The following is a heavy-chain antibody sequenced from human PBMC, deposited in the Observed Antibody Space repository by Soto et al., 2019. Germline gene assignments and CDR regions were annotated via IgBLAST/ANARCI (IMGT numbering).Heavy chain of an antibody. CDR2: IYYSGST. CDR1: GGSISSGGYY. Sequence: QVQLQESGPGLVKPSQTLSLTCTVSGGSISSGGYYWSWIRRHPGKGLEWIGYIYYSGSTYYNPSLKCRVTISVDTCKNQFSLKLSSVTAADTAVYYCARGGRRSPGMDVWGQGTTVTVS. V-gene: IGHV4-31*03. CDR3: ARGGRRSPGMDV. D-gene: IGHD3-16*01. J-gene: IGHJ6*02.